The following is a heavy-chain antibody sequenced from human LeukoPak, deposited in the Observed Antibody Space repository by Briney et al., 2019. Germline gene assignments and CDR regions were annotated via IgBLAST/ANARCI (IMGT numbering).Heavy chain of an antibody. CDR2: IIPIFGTA. CDR3: ARAVRRWLQFDY. D-gene: IGHD5-24*01. V-gene: IGHV1-69*05. Sequence: GASVTVSCKASGGTFSSYAISWVRQAPGQGLEWMGGIIPIFGTANYAQKFQGRVTITTDESTSTAYMELSSLRSEDTAVYYCARAVRRWLQFDYWGQGTLVTVSS. J-gene: IGHJ4*02. CDR1: GGTFSSYA.